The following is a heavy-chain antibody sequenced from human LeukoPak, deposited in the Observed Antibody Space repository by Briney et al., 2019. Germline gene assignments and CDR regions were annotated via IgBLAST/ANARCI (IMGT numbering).Heavy chain of an antibody. D-gene: IGHD2-15*01. CDR2: FDVAETDT. V-gene: IGHV1-24*01. Sequence: ASVKVSCKVSGYTLSELSMHWVRQSPGKGLEWMGGFDVAETDTIYAQKFQGRVTITADESTSTAYMELSSLRSEDTAVYYCARDRPAYCSGGSCYADYWGQGTLVTVSS. CDR1: GYTLSELS. J-gene: IGHJ4*02. CDR3: ARDRPAYCSGGSCYADY.